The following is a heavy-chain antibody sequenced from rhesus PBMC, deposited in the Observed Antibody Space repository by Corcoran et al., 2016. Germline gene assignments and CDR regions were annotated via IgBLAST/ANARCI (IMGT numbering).Heavy chain of an antibody. CDR3: AKTEREAFDF. Sequence: EVQLVESGGGLVQPGGSLRLSCAAAGFTSGNSDLIWIRQAPGKGLEWVSYLSSGGSIYYSDSVKGRVTISRDNAKNTLDLQMSSLRVEDTAVYYCAKTEREAFDFWGQGLRVTVSS. J-gene: IGHJ3*01. CDR1: GFTSGNSD. V-gene: IGHV3S43*01. D-gene: IGHD1-44*02. CDR2: LSSGGSI.